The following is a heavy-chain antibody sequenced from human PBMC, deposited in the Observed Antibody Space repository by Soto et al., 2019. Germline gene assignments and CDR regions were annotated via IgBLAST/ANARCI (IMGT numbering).Heavy chain of an antibody. J-gene: IGHJ5*02. CDR1: GYSFTSYW. CDR2: IDPSDSYT. D-gene: IGHD6-6*01. Sequence: GESLKISCKGSGYSFTSYWISWVRQMPGKGLEWMGRIDPSDSYTNYSPSSQGHVTISADKSISTAYLQWSSLKASDTAMYYCASQGPSIAARSWFDTWGQGTLVTVSS. CDR3: ASQGPSIAARSWFDT. V-gene: IGHV5-10-1*01.